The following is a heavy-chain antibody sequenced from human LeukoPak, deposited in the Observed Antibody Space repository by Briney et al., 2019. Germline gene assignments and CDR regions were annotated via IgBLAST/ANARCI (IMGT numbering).Heavy chain of an antibody. V-gene: IGHV1-2*02. Sequence: ASVKVSCKASGGTFSSYAISWVRQAPGQGLEWMGWINPNSGDTNYAQKFQGRVAMTRDTSISTAYMELSSLRSEDTAVYYCARSRLYYYYMDVWGKGTTVTVSS. CDR2: INPNSGDT. D-gene: IGHD6-25*01. CDR1: GGTFSSYA. CDR3: ARSRLYYYYMDV. J-gene: IGHJ6*03.